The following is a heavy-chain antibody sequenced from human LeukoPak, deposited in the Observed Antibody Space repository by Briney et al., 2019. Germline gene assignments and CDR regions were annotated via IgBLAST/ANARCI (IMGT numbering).Heavy chain of an antibody. J-gene: IGHJ4*02. Sequence: GGSLRLSCAASGFTFSSYGMSWVRQAPGKGLEWVSTISGSAYNTYYADSVKGRFTISRHNSANTLYLQMNSLRAEDTALYYCAKHSGSYFIYYVDSWGQGTLVTVSS. D-gene: IGHD1-26*01. CDR2: ISGSAYNT. V-gene: IGHV3-23*01. CDR1: GFTFSSYG. CDR3: AKHSGSYFIYYVDS.